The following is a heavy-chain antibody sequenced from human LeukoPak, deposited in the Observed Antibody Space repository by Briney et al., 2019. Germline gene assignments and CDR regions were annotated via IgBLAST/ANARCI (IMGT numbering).Heavy chain of an antibody. CDR1: GYSISSGYY. D-gene: IGHD6-6*01. CDR3: ARDPAARPLNWFDP. Sequence: SETLSLTCTVSGYSISSGYYWGWIRQPPGKGLEWIGGIYHSGSTYYNPSLKSRVTISVDTSKNQFSLKLSSVTAADTAVYYCARDPAARPLNWFDPWGQGTLVTVSS. J-gene: IGHJ5*02. CDR2: IYHSGST. V-gene: IGHV4-38-2*02.